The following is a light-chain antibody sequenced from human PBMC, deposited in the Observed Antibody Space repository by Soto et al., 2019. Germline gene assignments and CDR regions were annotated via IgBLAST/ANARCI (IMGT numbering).Light chain of an antibody. CDR2: SVS. CDR1: QSISGY. J-gene: IGKJ1*01. CDR3: QQSHVKRT. V-gene: IGKV1-39*01. Sequence: DIQMTQSPSSLSASVGDRVTITCRASQSISGYLNWYQQKPGKAPKLLIYSVSNLQSGVPSRFSGSASGTDFTLTISYLQPEDFATYFCQQSHVKRTFGQGTKVDIK.